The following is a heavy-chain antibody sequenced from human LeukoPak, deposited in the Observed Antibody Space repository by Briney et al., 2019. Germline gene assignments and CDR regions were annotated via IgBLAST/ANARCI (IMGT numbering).Heavy chain of an antibody. J-gene: IGHJ4*02. CDR2: IRYDGSNE. CDR1: GFIFNFHG. Sequence: QPGGSLRLSCAASGFIFNFHGMHWVRQAPGKGLEWVAFIRYDGSNEYYADSVKGRFTISRDNSKNTLYLQMNSLRAEDTAVYYCAKDIDPDYYDSSGYYYDGYWGQGTLVTVSS. V-gene: IGHV3-30*02. D-gene: IGHD3-22*01. CDR3: AKDIDPDYYDSSGYYYDGY.